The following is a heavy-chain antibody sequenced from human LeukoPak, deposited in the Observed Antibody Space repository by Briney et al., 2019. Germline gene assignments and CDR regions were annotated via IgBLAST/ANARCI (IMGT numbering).Heavy chain of an antibody. V-gene: IGHV1-2*02. CDR1: GYTFTGYY. D-gene: IGHD3-16*02. Sequence: GASVKVSCKASGYTFTGYYMHWVLQAPGQGLEWMGWINVNSGGTNYAQKFQGRVTMARDTSISTAYMELSRLRSDDTAVSYCARGFMITFGGVIVIFRDWGQGTLVTVSS. J-gene: IGHJ4*02. CDR3: ARGFMITFGGVIVIFRD. CDR2: INVNSGGT.